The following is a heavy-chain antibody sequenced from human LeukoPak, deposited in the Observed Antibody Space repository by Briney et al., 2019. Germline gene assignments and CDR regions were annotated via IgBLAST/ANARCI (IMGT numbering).Heavy chain of an antibody. CDR3: AKQIHCSSTSCYTGTVGFDY. D-gene: IGHD2-2*02. CDR2: ISYDGSNK. CDR1: GFTLSSYA. Sequence: GGSLRLSCAASGFTLSSYAMHWVRQAPGKGLEWVAVISYDGSNKYYADSVKGRFTISRDNSKNTLYLQMNSLRAEDTAVYYCAKQIHCSSTSCYTGTVGFDYWGQGTLVTVSS. J-gene: IGHJ4*02. V-gene: IGHV3-30-3*02.